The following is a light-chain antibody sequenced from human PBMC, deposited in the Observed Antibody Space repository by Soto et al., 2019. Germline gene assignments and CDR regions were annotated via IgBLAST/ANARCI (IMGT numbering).Light chain of an antibody. J-gene: IGKJ2*01. CDR2: GAS. V-gene: IGKV3-15*01. CDR3: QQYNTWLYT. Sequence: EIGMTQSPATLSVSPGERATLSCRASQSVSSNLAWYQQKPGQAPRLLIYGASTRDTGIPARFSGSGSGTEFTLTISSLQSEDFAVYYCQQYNTWLYTFGQGTKLEI. CDR1: QSVSSN.